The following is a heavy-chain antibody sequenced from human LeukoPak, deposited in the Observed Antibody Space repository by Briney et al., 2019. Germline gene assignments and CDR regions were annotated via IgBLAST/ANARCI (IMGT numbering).Heavy chain of an antibody. CDR3: ARLGSSWSFDY. D-gene: IGHD6-13*01. J-gene: IGHJ4*02. Sequence: GRSLRLSCAASGFTFSSYGMNWVRQAPGKGLEWVAVIWYDGSNKYYGDSVKGRFTISRDNSKNTVSLQMNSLRVGDTAVYYCARLGSSWSFDYWGQGTLVTVSS. CDR2: IWYDGSNK. CDR1: GFTFSSYG. V-gene: IGHV3-33*01.